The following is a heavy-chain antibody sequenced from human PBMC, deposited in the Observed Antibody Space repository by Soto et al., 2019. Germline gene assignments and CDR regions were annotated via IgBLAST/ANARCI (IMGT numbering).Heavy chain of an antibody. CDR2: IKGDGTNT. CDR1: GFTFSSYW. J-gene: IGHJ4*02. V-gene: IGHV3-74*01. D-gene: IGHD3-10*01. CDR3: ARGLTGYYGFDY. Sequence: GSLRLSCAASGFTFSSYWMHWVRQVPGKGLVWVSRIKGDGTNTGYADSVKGRFTISRDNVKNTLYLQMNSLRAEDTAVYYCARGLTGYYGFDYWGQGTLVTVSS.